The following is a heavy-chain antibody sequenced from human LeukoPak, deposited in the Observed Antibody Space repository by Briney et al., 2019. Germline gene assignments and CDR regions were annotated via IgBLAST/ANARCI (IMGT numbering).Heavy chain of an antibody. D-gene: IGHD6-13*01. CDR1: GYTFTGYH. J-gene: IGHJ4*02. CDR3: ARDQGSLTRSWYTGY. V-gene: IGHV1-2*06. Sequence: ASVKVSCKASGYTFTGYHIHWVRQAPGQGLEWMGRINPYSGDTNFAQKFQGRVTMTRDTSITTAYMDLSSLTPDDTAVYFCARDQGSLTRSWYTGYWXQGTXXTVS. CDR2: INPYSGDT.